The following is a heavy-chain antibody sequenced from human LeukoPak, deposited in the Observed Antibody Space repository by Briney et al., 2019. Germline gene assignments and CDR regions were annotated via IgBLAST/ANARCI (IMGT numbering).Heavy chain of an antibody. V-gene: IGHV1-18*01. CDR1: GYTFTSYG. D-gene: IGHD3-10*01. Sequence: ASVKVSCKASGYTFTSYGISWVRQAPGQGLEWMGWISAYNGNTNYAQKLQGRVTMTTDTSTSTAYMELRSLRSDDTAVYYCARGSSLWFGEPSYGMDVWGQGTTVTVSS. CDR3: ARGSSLWFGEPSYGMDV. J-gene: IGHJ6*02. CDR2: ISAYNGNT.